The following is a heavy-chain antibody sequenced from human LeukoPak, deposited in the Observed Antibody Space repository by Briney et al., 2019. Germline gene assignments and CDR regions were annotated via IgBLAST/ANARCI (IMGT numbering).Heavy chain of an antibody. CDR3: ARGALVVPAATFDY. CDR2: IYYSGST. J-gene: IGHJ4*02. V-gene: IGHV4-59*01. D-gene: IGHD2-2*01. Sequence: PSETLSLTCTVSGGSISSYYWSWIRQPPGKGLEWIGYIYYSGSTNYNPSLKSRVTRSVDTSKNQFSLKLSSVTAADTAVYYCARGALVVPAATFDYWGQGTLVTVSS. CDR1: GGSISSYY.